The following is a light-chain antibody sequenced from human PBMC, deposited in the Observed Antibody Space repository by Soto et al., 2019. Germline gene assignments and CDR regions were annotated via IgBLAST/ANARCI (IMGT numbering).Light chain of an antibody. CDR1: QSISSY. J-gene: IGKJ5*01. V-gene: IGKV3-11*01. CDR3: QQRRQWPIT. Sequence: EIVMTQSPATLSLSPEERATLSCRASQSISSYLAWYQQKPGQAPRLLIYDASNRATGIPARFSGSGSETDFTLTISSLEPEDFAVYYCQQRRQWPITFGQGTRLEIK. CDR2: DAS.